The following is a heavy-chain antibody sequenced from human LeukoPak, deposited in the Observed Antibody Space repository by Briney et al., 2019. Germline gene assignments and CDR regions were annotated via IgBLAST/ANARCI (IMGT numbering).Heavy chain of an antibody. CDR1: GVSITSFY. D-gene: IGHD3-16*01. V-gene: IGHV4-59*01. J-gene: IGHJ5*02. CDR3: ANYGGGRRFDP. CDR2: IYHSGDT. Sequence: SETLSLTCSVSGVSITSFYWSWIRQLPGQGLEWIGFIYHSGDTSYNPSLKSRVTISLDTSKNQFSLKLSSVTAADTAVYYCANYGGGRRFDPWGQGTLVTVSS.